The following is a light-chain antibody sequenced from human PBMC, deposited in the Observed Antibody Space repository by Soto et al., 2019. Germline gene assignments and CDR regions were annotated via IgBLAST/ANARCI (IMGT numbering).Light chain of an antibody. CDR1: SSDVCGYDY. CDR3: SSYTSSSTYV. CDR2: DVN. V-gene: IGLV2-14*01. J-gene: IGLJ1*01. Sequence: QSALTQPASVSGSPGQSITISCTGTSSDVCGYDYVSWYQQYPGKAPKLMIYDVNNRPSGVSYRFSGSKSGNMASLTISGLQAEDEADYYCSSYTSSSTYVFGTGTKLTVL.